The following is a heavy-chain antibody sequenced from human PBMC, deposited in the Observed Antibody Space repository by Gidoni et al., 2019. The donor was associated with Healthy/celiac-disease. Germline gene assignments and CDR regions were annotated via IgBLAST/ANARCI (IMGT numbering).Heavy chain of an antibody. D-gene: IGHD3-3*01. V-gene: IGHV3-64D*06. CDR3: VKDNLRLVDFWSGYVGG. J-gene: IGHJ4*02. CDR1: GFTFSSYA. Sequence: EVQLVESGGGLVQPGGSLRLSCSASGFTFSSYAMPWVRPAPGKGREYVSAISSNGGSTYYADSVKGRLTISRDNSKNTLYLQRSSLRAEDTAVYYCVKDNLRLVDFWSGYVGGWGQGTLVTVSS. CDR2: ISSNGGST.